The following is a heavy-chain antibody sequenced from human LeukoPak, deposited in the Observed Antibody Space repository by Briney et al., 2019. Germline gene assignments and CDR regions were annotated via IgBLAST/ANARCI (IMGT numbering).Heavy chain of an antibody. CDR1: GGSISSYY. Sequence: SETLSLTCTVSGGSISSYYWSWIRQPPGKGLEWIGYIYYSGSTNYKPSLKSRVTIFVDTSKNQFSLKLSSVTAADTAVYYCARSRPYYYGSVSYYLDYWGQGTLVTVSS. CDR2: IYYSGST. D-gene: IGHD3-10*01. V-gene: IGHV4-59*08. CDR3: ARSRPYYYGSVSYYLDY. J-gene: IGHJ4*02.